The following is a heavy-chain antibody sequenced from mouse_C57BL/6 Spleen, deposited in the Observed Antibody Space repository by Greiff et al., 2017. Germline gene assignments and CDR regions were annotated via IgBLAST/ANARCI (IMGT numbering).Heavy chain of an antibody. CDR3: TRHYGSSYEWYFDV. V-gene: IGHV1-15*01. D-gene: IGHD1-1*01. J-gene: IGHJ1*03. CDR1: GYTFTDYE. CDR2: IDPETGGT. Sequence: VKLKESGAELVRPGASVTLSCKASGYTFTDYEMHWVKQTPVHGLEWIGAIDPETGGTAYNQKFKGKAILTADKSSSTAYMELRSLTSEDSAVYYCTRHYGSSYEWYFDVWGTGTTVTVSS.